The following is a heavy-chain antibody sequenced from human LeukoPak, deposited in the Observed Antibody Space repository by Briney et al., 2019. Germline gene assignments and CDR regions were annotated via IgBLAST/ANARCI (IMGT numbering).Heavy chain of an antibody. CDR2: IIPILGIA. CDR1: GGTFSSYA. Sequence: GASVTVSCKASGGTFSSYAISWVRQAPGQGLEWMGRIIPILGIANYAQKFQGRVTITADKSTSTAYMELSSLRSEDTAVYYCAREDYPYSYGYGYWGQGTLVTVSS. J-gene: IGHJ4*02. CDR3: AREDYPYSYGYGY. V-gene: IGHV1-69*04. D-gene: IGHD5-18*01.